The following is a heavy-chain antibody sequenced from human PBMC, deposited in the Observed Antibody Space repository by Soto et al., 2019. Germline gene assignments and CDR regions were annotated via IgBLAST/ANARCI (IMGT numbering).Heavy chain of an antibody. J-gene: IGHJ4*02. CDR1: GGTFSSYA. Sequence: QVQLVQSGAEVKKPGSSVKVSCKASGGTFSSYAISWVRQAPGQGLDWMGGIIPIFGTANYAQKFQGRVTITADESTSTAYMELSSLRSEDTAVYYCARGSGQYSSSWYGHYYFDYWGQGTLVTVSS. D-gene: IGHD6-13*01. CDR3: ARGSGQYSSSWYGHYYFDY. V-gene: IGHV1-69*01. CDR2: IIPIFGTA.